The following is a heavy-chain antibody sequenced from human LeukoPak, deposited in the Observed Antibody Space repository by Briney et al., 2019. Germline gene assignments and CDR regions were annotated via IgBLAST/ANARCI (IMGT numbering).Heavy chain of an antibody. CDR1: GGSISSGGYY. Sequence: KPSETLSLTCTVSGGSISSGGYYWSWIRKHPGTGLERLGYIYNRESTYYNPSLKSRLTISLDTSKNQFSLKLSSVTAADTAVYYCARGYCSGGSCNWFDPWGQGTLVTVSS. CDR2: IYNREST. J-gene: IGHJ5*02. D-gene: IGHD2-15*01. V-gene: IGHV4-31*03. CDR3: ARGYCSGGSCNWFDP.